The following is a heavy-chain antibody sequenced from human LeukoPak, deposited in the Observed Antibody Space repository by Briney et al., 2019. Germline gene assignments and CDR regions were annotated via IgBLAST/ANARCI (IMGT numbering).Heavy chain of an antibody. J-gene: IGHJ4*02. CDR1: GFTLSRSW. CDR2: IKEDGSEK. V-gene: IGHV3-7*01. CDR3: ARSTAGFDY. D-gene: IGHD1-1*01. Sequence: GGSLRLSCAASGFTLSRSWMAWVRQAPGKGLEWVVNIKEDGSEKYYVDSVKGRFTISRDNAENSLYLQMNSLRAEDTALYYCARSTAGFDYWGQGTLVTVSS.